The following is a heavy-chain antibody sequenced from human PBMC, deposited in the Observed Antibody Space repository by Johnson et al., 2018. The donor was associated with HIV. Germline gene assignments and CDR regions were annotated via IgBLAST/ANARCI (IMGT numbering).Heavy chain of an antibody. J-gene: IGHJ3*02. V-gene: IGHV3-30*04. D-gene: IGHD6-19*01. CDR3: VRDQGSGWPTNAFDI. CDR1: GFTFRSYA. Sequence: QVQLVESGGGVMQPVKSLRLSCEASGFTFRSYAMHWVRQAPGKGLEWVAVITYDGRNKYYTDSVKGRFIISRDNSKNMTNLQMNGLSDEDTADYYCVRDQGSGWPTNAFDIWGRGTRVTVSS. CDR2: ITYDGRNK.